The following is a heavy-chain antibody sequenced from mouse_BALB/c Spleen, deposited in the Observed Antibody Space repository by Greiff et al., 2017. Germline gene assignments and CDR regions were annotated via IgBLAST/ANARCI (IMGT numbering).Heavy chain of an antibody. CDR3: ARMITTRAMDY. J-gene: IGHJ4*01. CDR1: GFTFSSYA. V-gene: IGHV5-9-4*01. CDR2: ISSGGSYT. Sequence: EVKVEESGGGLVKPGGSLKLSCAASGFTFSSYAMSWVRQSPEKRLEWVAEISSGGSYTYYPDTVTGRFTISRDNAKNTLYLEMSSLRSEDTAMYYCARMITTRAMDYWGQGTSVTVSS. D-gene: IGHD2-4*01.